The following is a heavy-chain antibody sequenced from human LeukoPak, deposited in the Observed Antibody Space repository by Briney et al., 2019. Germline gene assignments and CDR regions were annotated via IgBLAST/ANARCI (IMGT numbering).Heavy chain of an antibody. CDR3: AVGEIVVVPAAMRAYYYYGMDV. D-gene: IGHD2-2*01. V-gene: IGHV1-24*01. CDR2: FDPVHDET. CDR1: GYTLTELS. J-gene: IGHJ6*02. Sequence: GASVKVSCNVSGYTLTELSMHWVRQAPGEGLEWMGGFDPVHDETIYAQKFQGRVTMTEDTSTDTAYMELSSLSSEDTAVYYCAVGEIVVVPAAMRAYYYYGMDVWGQGTTVTVSS.